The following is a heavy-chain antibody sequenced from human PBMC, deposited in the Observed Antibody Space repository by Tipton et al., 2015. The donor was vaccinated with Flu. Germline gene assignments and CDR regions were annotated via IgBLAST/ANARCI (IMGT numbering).Heavy chain of an antibody. V-gene: IGHV4-39*07. J-gene: IGHJ5*02. CDR1: GASFSSIGHY. CDR3: VRSLSRANWFDP. Sequence: TLSLTCSVSGASFSSIGHYWGWIRQSPGKGLEWIGTIYYGGSTYYNPSLKSRVTISVDTSKNQFSLKLSSVTAADTAVYYCVRSLSRANWFDPWGQGTLVTVSS. D-gene: IGHD3-3*02. CDR2: IYYGGST.